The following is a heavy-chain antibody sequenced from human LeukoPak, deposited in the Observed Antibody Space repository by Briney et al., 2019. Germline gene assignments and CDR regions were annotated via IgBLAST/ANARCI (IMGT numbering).Heavy chain of an antibody. CDR2: ISSNGGST. CDR3: ARASPEYYYDSSALVGAFDI. D-gene: IGHD3-22*01. J-gene: IGHJ3*02. Sequence: GGSLRLSCAASGFTFSSYAMHWVRQAPGEGLEYVSGISSNGGSTYYANSVKGRFTISRDNSKNTLYLQMGSLRAEDMAVYYCARASPEYYYDSSALVGAFDIWGQGTMVTVSS. CDR1: GFTFSSYA. V-gene: IGHV3-64*01.